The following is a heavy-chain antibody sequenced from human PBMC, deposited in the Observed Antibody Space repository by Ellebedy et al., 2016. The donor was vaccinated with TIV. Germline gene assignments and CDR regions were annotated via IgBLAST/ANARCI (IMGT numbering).Heavy chain of an antibody. D-gene: IGHD5-18*01. CDR2: IVGSGA. V-gene: IGHV3-23*01. J-gene: IGHJ4*02. CDR3: AKDRTPGDGYWVFDN. Sequence: GESLKISCAASGFTFSPYAMAWVRQAPGKGLEWVSGIVGSGAQKYADSVKGRFTISRDNSKRTVDLQMNSLRAEDTAVYFCAKDRTPGDGYWVFDNWGQGTLVSASS. CDR1: GFTFSPYA.